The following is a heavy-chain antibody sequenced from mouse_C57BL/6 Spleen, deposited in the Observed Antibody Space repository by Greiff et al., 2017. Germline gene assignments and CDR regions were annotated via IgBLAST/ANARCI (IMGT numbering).Heavy chain of an antibody. CDR2: INPNNGGT. CDR3: ARGDYDYDGYAMDY. D-gene: IGHD2-4*01. V-gene: IGHV1-26*01. J-gene: IGHJ4*01. Sequence: VQLQQSGPELVKPGASVKISCKASGYTFTDYYMNWVKQSHGKSLEWIGDINPNNGGTSYNQKFKGKATLTVDKSSSTAYMELRSLTSEDSAVYYCARGDYDYDGYAMDYWGQGTSVTVSS. CDR1: GYTFTDYY.